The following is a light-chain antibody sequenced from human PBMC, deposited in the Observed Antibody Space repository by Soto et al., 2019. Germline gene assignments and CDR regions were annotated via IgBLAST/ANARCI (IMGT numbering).Light chain of an antibody. CDR1: QTIDNT. V-gene: IGKV3-15*01. Sequence: EIVLTHSPATLSLSAPYGATLSSSPSQTIDNTLAWYQRKPGQAPRLLIYDVSTRATGVPARFSGSGSGTDFTLTISSLQSEDFAVYYCQHYNYWPYTFGQGTKVDIK. CDR3: QHYNYWPYT. CDR2: DVS. J-gene: IGKJ2*01.